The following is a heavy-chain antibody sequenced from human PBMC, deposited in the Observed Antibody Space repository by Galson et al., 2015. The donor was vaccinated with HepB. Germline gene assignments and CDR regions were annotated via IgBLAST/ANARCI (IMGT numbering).Heavy chain of an antibody. D-gene: IGHD2-15*01. CDR1: GYTLTELS. CDR3: ATMNPSEDMDSLDAFDI. J-gene: IGHJ3*02. V-gene: IGHV1-24*01. CDR2: FDPEDGET. Sequence: SVKVSCKVSGYTLTELSMHWVRQAPGKGLEWMGGFDPEDGETIYAQKFQGRVTMTEDTSTDTAYMELSSLRSEDTAVYYCATMNPSEDMDSLDAFDIWGQGTMVTVSS.